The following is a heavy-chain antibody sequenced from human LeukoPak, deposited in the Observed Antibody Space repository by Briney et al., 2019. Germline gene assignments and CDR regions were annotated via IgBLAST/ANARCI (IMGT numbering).Heavy chain of an antibody. D-gene: IGHD3-10*01. CDR1: GFTFSNYC. J-gene: IGHJ4*02. V-gene: IGHV3-7*01. CDR3: ARVYYSGGYYFDY. Sequence: GGSLRLSCAASGFTFSNYCMTWVRQAPGKGLEWVANIKQDGSEKYYVDSVEGRFTISRDNAKNTLYLQMNSLRAEDTAVYYCARVYYSGGYYFDYWGQGTLVTVSS. CDR2: IKQDGSEK.